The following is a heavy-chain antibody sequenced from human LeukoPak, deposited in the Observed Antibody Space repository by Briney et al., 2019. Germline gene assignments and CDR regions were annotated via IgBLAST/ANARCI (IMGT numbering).Heavy chain of an antibody. Sequence: SETLSLTCTVSGGSTSGRYWTWIRQPPGKGLEWIGYIHYDGRTNYNPSFKSRAIISLDTSNNQFSLNLKSVTAADTAAYYCARLVNYGYSDYWGQGTLVTVSS. V-gene: IGHV4-59*11. J-gene: IGHJ4*02. CDR3: ARLVNYGYSDY. CDR1: GGSTSGRY. D-gene: IGHD3-22*01. CDR2: IHYDGRT.